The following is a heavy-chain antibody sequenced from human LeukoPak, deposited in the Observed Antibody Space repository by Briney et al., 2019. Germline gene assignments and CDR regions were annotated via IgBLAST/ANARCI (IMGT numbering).Heavy chain of an antibody. V-gene: IGHV1-2*02. J-gene: IGHJ5*02. D-gene: IGHD4-17*01. CDR2: INPNSGGT. Sequence: GASVKVSCKASGYTFTGYYMHWVRQAPGQGLEWMGWINPNSGGTNYAQKFQGRVTMTRDTSISTAYMELSRLRSEDTAVYYCATDINRAVTPGGRRRWFDPWGQGTLVTVSS. CDR3: ATDINRAVTPGGRRRWFDP. CDR1: GYTFTGYY.